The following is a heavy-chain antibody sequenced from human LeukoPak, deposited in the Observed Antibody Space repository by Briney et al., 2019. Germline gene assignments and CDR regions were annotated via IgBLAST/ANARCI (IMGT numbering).Heavy chain of an antibody. V-gene: IGHV1-8*01. CDR2: MNPNSGNT. D-gene: IGHD3-9*01. J-gene: IGHJ4*02. CDR1: GYTFTSYD. CDR3: ARMRGVLRYFDWLLNEFDY. Sequence: ASVKVSCKASGYTFTSYDINWVRQATGQGLEWMGWMNPNSGNTGYAQKFQGRVTMTRNTSISTAYMELSSLRSEDTAVYYGARMRGVLRYFDWLLNEFDYWGQGTLVTVSS.